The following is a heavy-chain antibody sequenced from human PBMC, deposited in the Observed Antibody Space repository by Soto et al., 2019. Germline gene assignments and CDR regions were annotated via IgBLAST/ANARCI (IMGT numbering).Heavy chain of an antibody. Sequence: SVKVSCRASGGTFSSYAISWVRQAPGQGLEWMGVIIPIFGTANYAQKFQGRVTMTADESTSTAYMELSSLRSEDTAVYYCARDYIAAAETSYYYYYGMDVWG. CDR2: IIPIFGTA. CDR3: ARDYIAAAETSYYYYYGMDV. D-gene: IGHD6-13*01. V-gene: IGHV1-69*13. J-gene: IGHJ6*02. CDR1: GGTFSSYA.